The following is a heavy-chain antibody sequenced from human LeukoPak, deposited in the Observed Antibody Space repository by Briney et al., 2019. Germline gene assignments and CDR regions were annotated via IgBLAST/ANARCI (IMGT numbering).Heavy chain of an antibody. V-gene: IGHV3-74*01. J-gene: IGHJ4*02. Sequence: GGSLRLSCAASGFTFSSYWMHWVRQAPGKGLVWVSRINSDGSSTSYADSVKGRFTISRDNAKNTLYLQMNNLRAEDTAVYYRARGYYDFWSGYPTADHDYWGQGTLVTVSS. CDR1: GFTFSSYW. D-gene: IGHD3-3*01. CDR2: INSDGSST. CDR3: ARGYYDFWSGYPTADHDY.